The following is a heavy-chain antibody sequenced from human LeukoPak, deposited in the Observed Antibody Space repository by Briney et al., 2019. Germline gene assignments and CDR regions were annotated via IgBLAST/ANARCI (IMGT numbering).Heavy chain of an antibody. V-gene: IGHV4-59*01. Sequence: ASETLSLTCTVSGGSISSYYWSWIRQPPGKGLEWIGYIYDSGSTNYNPSLKSRVTISVDTSKNQFSLKLSSVTAADTVVFYCASLTTADAFDIWGQGTMVTVSS. CDR2: IYDSGST. CDR3: ASLTTADAFDI. CDR1: GGSISSYY. J-gene: IGHJ3*02. D-gene: IGHD3-22*01.